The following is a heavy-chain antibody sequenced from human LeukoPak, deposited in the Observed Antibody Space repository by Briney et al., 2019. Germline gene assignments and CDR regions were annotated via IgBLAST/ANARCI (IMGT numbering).Heavy chain of an antibody. Sequence: SQPLSLTFAISGDSVSSNSAAWNWMRQSPSRGLEWLGRTYYRSKCSSDYAVSVKSRININPDTSENQFSLQLNSVTPEDTAVYYCARSRGAIVDYWGQGTLVTVSS. CDR2: TYYRSKCSS. J-gene: IGHJ4*02. CDR1: GDSVSSNSAA. V-gene: IGHV6-1*01. CDR3: ARSRGAIVDY.